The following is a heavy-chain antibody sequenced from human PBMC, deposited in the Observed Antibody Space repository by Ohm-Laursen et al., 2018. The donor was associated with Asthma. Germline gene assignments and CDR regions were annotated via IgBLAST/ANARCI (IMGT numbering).Heavy chain of an antibody. V-gene: IGHV3-30-3*01. CDR2: ISYDGSNK. CDR1: GFTFSSYA. J-gene: IGHJ4*02. Sequence: SLRLSCAAPGFTFSSYAMHWVRQAPGKGLEWVAVISYDGSNKYYADSVKGRFTISRDNSKNTLYLQMNSLRAEDTAVYYCARAVLDMIVVVGGPDYWGQGTLVTVSS. D-gene: IGHD3-22*01. CDR3: ARAVLDMIVVVGGPDY.